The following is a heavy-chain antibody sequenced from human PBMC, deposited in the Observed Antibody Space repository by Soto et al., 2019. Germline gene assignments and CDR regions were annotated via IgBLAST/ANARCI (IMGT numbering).Heavy chain of an antibody. CDR2: IIPIFGTA. D-gene: IGHD3-10*01. CDR3: ARSQYYYGSGSYYHNWFDP. V-gene: IGHV1-69*01. CDR1: GGTFSSYA. J-gene: IGHJ5*02. Sequence: QVPLVQSGAEVKKPGSSVKVSCKASGGTFSSYAISWVRQAPGQGLEWMGGIIPIFGTANYAQKFQGRVTITADESTSTAYMELSSLRSEDTAVYYCARSQYYYGSGSYYHNWFDPWGQGTLVTVSS.